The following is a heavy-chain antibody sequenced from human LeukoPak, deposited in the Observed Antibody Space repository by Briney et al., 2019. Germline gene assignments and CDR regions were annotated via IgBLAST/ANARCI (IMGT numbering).Heavy chain of an antibody. CDR1: GYSISSGYY. Sequence: SETLSLTCAVSGYSISSGYYWGWIWQPPGKGLEWIGSIYHSGSTYYNPSLKSRVTISVDTSKNQFSLKLSSVTAADTAVYYCARRRIAAADLWGQGTLVTVSS. CDR2: IYHSGST. CDR3: ARRRIAAADL. V-gene: IGHV4-38-2*01. D-gene: IGHD6-13*01. J-gene: IGHJ5*02.